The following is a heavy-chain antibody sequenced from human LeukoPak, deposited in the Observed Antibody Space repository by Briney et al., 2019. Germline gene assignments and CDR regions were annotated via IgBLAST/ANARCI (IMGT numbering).Heavy chain of an antibody. CDR1: GGSFSGYY. CDR2: INHSGST. V-gene: IGHV4-34*01. D-gene: IGHD1-26*01. Sequence: SETLSLTCAVYGGSFSGYYWSWIRQPPGKGLEWIGEINHSGSTNYNPSLKSRVTISVDTSKNQFSLKLSSVTAADTAVYYCARRVGSYASYFDYWGQGTLVTVSS. CDR3: ARRVGSYASYFDY. J-gene: IGHJ4*02.